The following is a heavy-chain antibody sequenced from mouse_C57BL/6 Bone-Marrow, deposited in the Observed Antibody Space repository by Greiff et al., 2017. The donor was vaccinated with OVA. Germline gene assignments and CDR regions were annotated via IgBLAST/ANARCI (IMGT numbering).Heavy chain of an antibody. CDR3: ATADYSNFPAY. V-gene: IGHV1-69*01. CDR2: IDPSDSYT. J-gene: IGHJ3*01. Sequence: QVQLQQPGAELVMPGASVKLSCKASGYTFTSYWMHWVKQRPGQGLEWIGEIDPSDSYTNYNQKFKGKSTSTVDKSSSTAYMQLSSLTSEDSAVYYCATADYSNFPAYWGQGTLVTVSA. D-gene: IGHD2-5*01. CDR1: GYTFTSYW.